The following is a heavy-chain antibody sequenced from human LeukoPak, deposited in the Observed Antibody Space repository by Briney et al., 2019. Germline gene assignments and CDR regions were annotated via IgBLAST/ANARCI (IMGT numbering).Heavy chain of an antibody. V-gene: IGHV1-2*06. Sequence: ASVKVSCKASGYTFTSCYMHWVRQAPGQGLEWMGRINPNSGGTNYAQKFQGRVTMTRDTSISTAYMELSRLRSDDTAVYYCARGFTDTIFGVVKDAFDIWGQGTMVTVSS. CDR1: GYTFTSCY. D-gene: IGHD3-3*01. J-gene: IGHJ3*02. CDR3: ARGFTDTIFGVVKDAFDI. CDR2: INPNSGGT.